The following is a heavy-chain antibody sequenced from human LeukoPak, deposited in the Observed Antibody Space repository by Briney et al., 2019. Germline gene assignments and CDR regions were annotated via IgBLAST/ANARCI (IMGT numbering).Heavy chain of an antibody. V-gene: IGHV3-9*01. CDR2: ISWNSGSI. Sequence: GGSLRLSCAASGFTFDDYAMHWVRQAPGKGLEWVSGISWNSGSIGYADSVKGRFTISRDNAKNSLYLQMNSLRAEDTALYYCAKDPYGDYYDSSGYFEYWGQGTLVTVSS. CDR1: GFTFDDYA. D-gene: IGHD3-22*01. CDR3: AKDPYGDYYDSSGYFEY. J-gene: IGHJ4*02.